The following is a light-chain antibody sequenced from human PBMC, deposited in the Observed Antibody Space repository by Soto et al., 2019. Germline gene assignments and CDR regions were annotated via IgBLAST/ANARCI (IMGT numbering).Light chain of an antibody. CDR1: QSVSSD. J-gene: IGKJ5*01. Sequence: EIVLSESPATLSLSPGERATLSCMASQSVSSDLAWYQQKPGQAPRLLIYDASNRATGIPARFSGSGSGTDFTLTISSLEPEDFAVYYCQQRSNWPPITFGQGTRLEIK. V-gene: IGKV3-11*01. CDR3: QQRSNWPPIT. CDR2: DAS.